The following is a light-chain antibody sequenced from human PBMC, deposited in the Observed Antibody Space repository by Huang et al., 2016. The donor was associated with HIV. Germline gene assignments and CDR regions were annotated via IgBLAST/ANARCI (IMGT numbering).Light chain of an antibody. CDR1: QAVDMY. CDR3: QQTYNVPRT. J-gene: IGKJ2*01. Sequence: DIQMTQSPSSLSASIGDRVTMSCRASQAVDMYLNWYQQTPGRAPKLLIYAASNLQSDVPSRFSGTGSGTNFTLTISSLQPEDFVSYFCQQTYNVPRTFGQGTALEIK. V-gene: IGKV1-39*01. CDR2: AAS.